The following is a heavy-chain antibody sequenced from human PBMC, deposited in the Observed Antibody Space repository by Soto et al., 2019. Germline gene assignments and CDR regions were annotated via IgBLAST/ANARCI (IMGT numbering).Heavy chain of an antibody. D-gene: IGHD6-13*01. Sequence: GASVKVSCKSSGCTFSSYSISWVRQAPGQGLEWMGIINPSGGSTSYAQKFQGRVTMTRDTSTSTVYMELSSLRSEDTAVYYCARAYKFLRAAAGTLWGQGTLVTVSS. CDR3: ARAYKFLRAAAGTL. J-gene: IGHJ4*02. CDR1: GCTFSSYS. V-gene: IGHV1-46*01. CDR2: INPSGGST.